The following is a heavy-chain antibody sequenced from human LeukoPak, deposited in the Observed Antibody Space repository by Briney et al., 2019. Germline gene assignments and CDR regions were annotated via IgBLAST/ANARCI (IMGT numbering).Heavy chain of an antibody. CDR1: GFTFSSYA. Sequence: PGGSLRLSCSASGFTFSSYAMHWVRQAPGKGLEYVSAISSNGGSTYYADSVKGRFTISRDNSKNTLYLQMNSLRAEDTAVYYCARNYYDSSGYYYHDYWGQGTLVTVSS. CDR2: ISSNGGST. CDR3: ARNYYDSSGYYYHDY. V-gene: IGHV3-64*04. D-gene: IGHD3-22*01. J-gene: IGHJ4*02.